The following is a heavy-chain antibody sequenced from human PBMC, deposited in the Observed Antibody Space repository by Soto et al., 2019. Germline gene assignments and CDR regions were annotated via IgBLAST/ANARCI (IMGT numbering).Heavy chain of an antibody. CDR2: IKYSGTT. J-gene: IGHJ4*02. D-gene: IGHD1-26*01. Sequence: SETLSLTCTVSGGSISSSRCHWGWIRQPPGKGLEWIASIKYSGTTFYNPSLKSRVTLSVDTSKNTLYLQMNSLRAEDTAVYYCARDPTLAYSGSYFDYWGQGTLVTVSS. V-gene: IGHV4-39*02. CDR3: ARDPTLAYSGSYFDY. CDR1: GGSISSSRCH.